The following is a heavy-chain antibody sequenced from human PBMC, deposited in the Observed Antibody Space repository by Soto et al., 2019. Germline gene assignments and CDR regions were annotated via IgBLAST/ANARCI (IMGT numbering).Heavy chain of an antibody. V-gene: IGHV3-23*01. Sequence: GGSLRLFCAASGFTFSSYAMSWVRQAPGKGLEWVSAISGSGGSTYFADSVKGRFTISRDNSKNTLYLQMNSLRAEDTAVYYCAKEGMLSLVVRGVTDEFDYWGQGTLVTVSS. CDR1: GFTFSSYA. J-gene: IGHJ4*02. CDR3: AKEGMLSLVVRGVTDEFDY. CDR2: ISGSGGST. D-gene: IGHD3-10*01.